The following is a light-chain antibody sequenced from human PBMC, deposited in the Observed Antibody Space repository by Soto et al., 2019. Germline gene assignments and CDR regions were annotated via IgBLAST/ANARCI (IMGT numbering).Light chain of an antibody. CDR3: QQYGSSPPT. Sequence: IVLTPSPGSVSLSTGEITTISWMASQSISRYLAWYQQKPGQGPRLLIYGASSRATGTPDRFSGSGSGTDFTLTINRLEPEDFALYYCQQYGSSPPTFGQGTKVDIK. V-gene: IGKV3-20*01. CDR1: QSISRY. J-gene: IGKJ1*01. CDR2: GAS.